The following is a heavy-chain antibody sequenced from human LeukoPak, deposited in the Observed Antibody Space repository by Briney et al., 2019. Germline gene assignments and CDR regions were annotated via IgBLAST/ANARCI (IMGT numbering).Heavy chain of an antibody. D-gene: IGHD5-18*01. CDR1: GYTFTGYY. Sequence: ASVKVSCKASGYTFTGYYMHWVRQAPGQGLEWMGWINPNSGGTNYAQKFQGRVTMTRDTSISTAYMELSRLRSDDTAVYYCARAYTATPLRPFDYWGQGTLVTVSS. V-gene: IGHV1-2*02. J-gene: IGHJ4*02. CDR3: ARAYTATPLRPFDY. CDR2: INPNSGGT.